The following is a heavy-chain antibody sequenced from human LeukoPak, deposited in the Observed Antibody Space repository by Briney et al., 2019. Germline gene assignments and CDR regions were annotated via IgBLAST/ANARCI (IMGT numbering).Heavy chain of an antibody. V-gene: IGHV1-69*01. D-gene: IGHD5-24*01. Sequence: SVKVSCKASGRTFSSYDISWVRQAPGQGFEWMGGIIPISGTSNYAQKFQGRVTMTADESTSTAYMELSSLRSEDTAVYYCARVFGTRDGYNWGQGDYWGQGTLVTVSS. J-gene: IGHJ4*02. CDR3: ARVFGTRDGYNWGQGDY. CDR1: GRTFSSYD. CDR2: IIPISGTS.